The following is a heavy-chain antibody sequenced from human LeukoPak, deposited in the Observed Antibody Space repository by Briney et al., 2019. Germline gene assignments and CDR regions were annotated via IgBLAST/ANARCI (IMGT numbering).Heavy chain of an antibody. CDR2: ISWDGGST. V-gene: IGHV3-43D*03. Sequence: GGSLRLSCAASGFTFSSFGMNWVRQAPGKGLEWVSLISWDGGSTYYADSVKGRFTISRDNSKNSLYLQMNSLRAEDTALYYCAKDMSYGSGRYFDYWGQGTLVTVSS. J-gene: IGHJ4*02. D-gene: IGHD3-10*01. CDR3: AKDMSYGSGRYFDY. CDR1: GFTFSSFG.